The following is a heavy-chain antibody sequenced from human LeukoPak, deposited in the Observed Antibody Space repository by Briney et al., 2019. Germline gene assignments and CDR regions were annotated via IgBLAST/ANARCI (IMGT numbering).Heavy chain of an antibody. V-gene: IGHV3-21*01. D-gene: IGHD3-3*01. CDR2: ISSSSSYI. CDR3: ARDGRRGYDFWSSFDY. J-gene: IGHJ4*02. CDR1: GFTFSSYW. Sequence: GGSLRLSCAASGFTFSSYWMSWVRQAPGKGLEWVSSISSSSSYIYYADSVKGRFTISRDNAKNSLYLQMNSLRAEDTAVYYCARDGRRGYDFWSSFDYWGQGTLVTVSS.